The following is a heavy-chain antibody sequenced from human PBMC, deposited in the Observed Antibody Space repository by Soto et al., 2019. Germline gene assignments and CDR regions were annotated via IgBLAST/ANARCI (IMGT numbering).Heavy chain of an antibody. CDR1: GFTVSSNY. CDR3: AKSRSSFFYYGLDV. Sequence: GGSLRLSCAASGFTVSSNYMSWVRQAPGKGLEWVSGFGGGAGRTFYADSVKGRCTISRDTSKDTLFLQLNSLTAEDTGVYYCAKSRSSFFYYGLDVWGQGTTVTVSS. V-gene: IGHV3-23*01. J-gene: IGHJ6*02. CDR2: FGGGAGRT. D-gene: IGHD3-10*01.